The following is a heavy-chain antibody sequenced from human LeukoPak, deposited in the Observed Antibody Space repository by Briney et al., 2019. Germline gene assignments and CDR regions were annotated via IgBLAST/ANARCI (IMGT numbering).Heavy chain of an antibody. Sequence: GGSLRLSCAASGFTFSSYSMNWVRQAPGKGLEWVSSISSSSSYIYYADSVKGRFTISRDNAKNSLYLQMNSLRAEDTAVYYCARDGSPPYYDILTGYYPYYYYYGMDVWGQGTTATVSS. V-gene: IGHV3-21*01. D-gene: IGHD3-9*01. J-gene: IGHJ6*02. CDR3: ARDGSPPYYDILTGYYPYYYYYGMDV. CDR1: GFTFSSYS. CDR2: ISSSSSYI.